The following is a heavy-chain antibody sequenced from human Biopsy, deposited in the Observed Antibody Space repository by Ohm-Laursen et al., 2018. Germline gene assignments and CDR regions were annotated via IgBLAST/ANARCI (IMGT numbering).Heavy chain of an antibody. CDR1: GASINIAYY. CDR3: VRVRGITPPGAFDF. CDR2: IYQTGNT. Sequence: SQTLSLTCTVSGASINIAYYWGWIRQPPGKGLEWIGIIYQTGNTYYNPSLKSRLTISGDASKNEFFLTLTSVTAADTAIYYCVRVRGITPPGAFDFWGQGTKVAVSS. D-gene: IGHD6-13*01. J-gene: IGHJ3*01. V-gene: IGHV4-38-2*02.